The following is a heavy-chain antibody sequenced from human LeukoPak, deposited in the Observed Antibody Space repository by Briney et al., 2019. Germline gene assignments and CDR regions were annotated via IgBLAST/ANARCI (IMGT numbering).Heavy chain of an antibody. Sequence: PSETLSLTCTVSGGSISSGDYYWSWIRQPPGKGLEWIVYIYYSGSTYYNPSLKSRVTISVDTSKNQFSLKLSSVTAADTAVYYCARVRTAHIVATIIEYYFDYWGQGTLVTVSS. CDR2: IYYSGST. J-gene: IGHJ4*02. CDR3: ARVRTAHIVATIIEYYFDY. V-gene: IGHV4-30-4*02. CDR1: GGSISSGDYY. D-gene: IGHD5-12*01.